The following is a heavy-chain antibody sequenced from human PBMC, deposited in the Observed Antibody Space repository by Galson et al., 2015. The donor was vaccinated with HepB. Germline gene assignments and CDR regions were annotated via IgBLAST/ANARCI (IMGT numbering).Heavy chain of an antibody. J-gene: IGHJ5*02. V-gene: IGHV4-59*01. CDR2: IYYSGST. D-gene: IGHD6-19*01. CDR3: ARVPHVGWVGPYWFDP. CDR1: GGSISSSY. Sequence: SETLSLTCTVSGGSISSSYWSWIRQPPGKGLEWIGYIYYSGSTNYNPSLKSRVTISVDTSKNQFSLKLSSVTAADTAVYYCARVPHVGWVGPYWFDPWGQGTLVTVSS.